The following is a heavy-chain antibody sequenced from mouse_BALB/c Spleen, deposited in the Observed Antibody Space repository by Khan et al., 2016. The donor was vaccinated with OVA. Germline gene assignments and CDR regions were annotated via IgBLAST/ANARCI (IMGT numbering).Heavy chain of an antibody. CDR1: GFTFSDYY. CDR2: ISDGGSYT. D-gene: IGHD2-13*01. Sequence: EVELVESGGGLVKPGGSLKLSCAASGFTFSDYYMYWVRQTPEKRLELVATISDGGSYTYYTDRVKGRFTISREDAKNNLYLQMSSLKSEDTATSYCERRYYDDPFAYCGQGTLVTVAA. CDR3: ERRYYDDPFAY. J-gene: IGHJ3*01. V-gene: IGHV5-4*02.